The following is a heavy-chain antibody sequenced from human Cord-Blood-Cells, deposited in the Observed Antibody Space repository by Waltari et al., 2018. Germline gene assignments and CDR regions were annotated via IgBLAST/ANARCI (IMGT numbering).Heavy chain of an antibody. D-gene: IGHD3-9*01. CDR3: ARDSSPTDLRYFDWLLYWYFDL. CDR2: IYTSGST. Sequence: QVQLQESGPGLVKPSETLSLTCTVSGGSISSYYWSWIRQPAGKGLEWIGRIYTSGSTNYNPSLKSRGTMSVDTSRNQFSLKMSSVTAADTAVYYCARDSSPTDLRYFDWLLYWYFDLWGRGTLVTVSS. J-gene: IGHJ2*01. CDR1: GGSISSYY. V-gene: IGHV4-4*07.